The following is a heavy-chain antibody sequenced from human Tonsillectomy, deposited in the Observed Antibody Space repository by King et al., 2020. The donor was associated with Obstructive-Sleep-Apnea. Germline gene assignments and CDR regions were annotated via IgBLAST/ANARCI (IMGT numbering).Heavy chain of an antibody. CDR3: AREYHDDLTGYSMAFWDF. D-gene: IGHD3-9*01. J-gene: IGHJ4*02. CDR2: IYYSGAT. V-gene: IGHV4-59*01. Sequence: VQLQESGPGLVKPSETLSLTCTVSGASISSYYLSWIRQPPGKGLEWIGFIYYSGATNYNPSLKSRVTISVDTSKNQFSLKLSSVTAADTAVYYCAREYHDDLTGYSMAFWDFWGQGTLVTVSS. CDR1: GASISSYY.